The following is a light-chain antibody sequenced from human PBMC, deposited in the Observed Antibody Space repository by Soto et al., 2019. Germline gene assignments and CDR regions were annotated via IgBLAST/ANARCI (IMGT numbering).Light chain of an antibody. CDR3: HHYET. CDR1: QSVSSN. J-gene: IGKJ1*01. Sequence: EIVMTQSPATLSVSPGERATLSCRASQSVSSNLAWYQQKPGQSPRLLIYGASTRATGIPARFSGSGSGTEFTLTISRLEPEDFTVYYWHHYETFGQGTKVDIK. CDR2: GAS. V-gene: IGKV3-15*01.